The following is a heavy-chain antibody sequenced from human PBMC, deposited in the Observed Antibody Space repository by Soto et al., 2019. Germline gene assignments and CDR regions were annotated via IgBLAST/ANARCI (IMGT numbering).Heavy chain of an antibody. Sequence: EVQLLESGGGLVQPGGSLRLSCAASGFTFSSYAMSWVRQAPGKGLEWVSAISGSGGSTYYADSVKGRFTISRDNSKNTLYLQMNSLRAEDTAVYYCAKFYSSGWYGTPNDAFDIWGQGTMVTVSS. CDR1: GFTFSSYA. J-gene: IGHJ3*02. V-gene: IGHV3-23*01. CDR2: ISGSGGST. CDR3: AKFYSSGWYGTPNDAFDI. D-gene: IGHD6-19*01.